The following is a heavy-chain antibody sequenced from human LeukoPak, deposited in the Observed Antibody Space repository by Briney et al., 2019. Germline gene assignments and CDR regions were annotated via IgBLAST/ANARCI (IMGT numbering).Heavy chain of an antibody. CDR3: ARHGAGRYSYGRYYFDY. J-gene: IGHJ4*02. D-gene: IGHD5-18*01. CDR2: IYPGDSDT. CDR1: GYSFTSYW. Sequence: GESLKISCKGSGYSFTSYWIGWVRQMPGKGLEWMGIIYPGDSDTRYSPSFQGQVTISADKSISTAYLQWSSLKASGTATYYCARHGAGRYSYGRYYFDYWGQGTLVTVSS. V-gene: IGHV5-51*01.